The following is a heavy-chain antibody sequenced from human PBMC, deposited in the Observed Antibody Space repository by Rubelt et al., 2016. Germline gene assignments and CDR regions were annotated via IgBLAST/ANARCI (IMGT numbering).Heavy chain of an antibody. Sequence: QLQLQESGPGLVKPSETLSLTCTVSGASISSSSYYWGWIRQPPGKGLEWVGIIYSSGSTNYNPSLKGRVTMSVDTSKNQFSLRLSSVTAADTAIYFCARAVYCSSANCYFDPWGQGTLVTVSS. CDR2: IYSSGST. J-gene: IGHJ5*02. D-gene: IGHD2-2*01. CDR3: ARAVYCSSANCYFDP. V-gene: IGHV4-39*07. CDR1: GASISSSSYY.